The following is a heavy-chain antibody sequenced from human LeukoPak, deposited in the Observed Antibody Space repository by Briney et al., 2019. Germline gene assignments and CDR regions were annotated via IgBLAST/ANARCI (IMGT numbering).Heavy chain of an antibody. CDR1: GFTFSSYA. D-gene: IGHD3-3*01. J-gene: IGHJ2*01. V-gene: IGHV3-23*01. CDR2: ISGSGGST. CDR3: AREIRFLEWPHQQNWYFDL. Sequence: GGSLRLSCAASGFTFSSYAMSWVRQAPGKGLECVSAISGSGGSTYYADSVKGRFTISRDNSKNTLYLQMNSLRAEDTSVYYCAREIRFLEWPHQQNWYFDLWGRGTLVTVSS.